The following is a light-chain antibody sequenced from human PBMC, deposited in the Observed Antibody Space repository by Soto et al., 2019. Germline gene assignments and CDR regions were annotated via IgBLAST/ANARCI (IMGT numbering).Light chain of an antibody. CDR3: QQRKT. CDR1: QSISSY. CDR2: AAS. J-gene: IGKJ1*01. Sequence: DIQMTQSPSSLSASVGDRVTITCRASQSISSYLNWYQQKPGKAPKLLIYAASSLQSGVPSRFSGSGSGTDFTLTISSLQPEDFATYYCQQRKTFGPGAKVEIE. V-gene: IGKV1-39*01.